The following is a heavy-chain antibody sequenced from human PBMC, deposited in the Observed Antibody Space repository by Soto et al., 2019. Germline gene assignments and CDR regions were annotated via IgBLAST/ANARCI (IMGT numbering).Heavy chain of an antibody. CDR1: GGTFSSYA. J-gene: IGHJ5*02. CDR3: ARDSPYRGYYWDWFDP. D-gene: IGHD1-26*01. V-gene: IGHV1-69*01. CDR2: IIPIFGTT. Sequence: QVQLVQSGAEVKKPGSSVKVSCKSSGGTFSSYAISWVRQAPGQGLEWVGGIIPIFGTTNYAQRFQGRVTITADDSTTTAYMELSNLSSDDTAVYYCARDSPYRGYYWDWFDPWGQGTLVTVSS.